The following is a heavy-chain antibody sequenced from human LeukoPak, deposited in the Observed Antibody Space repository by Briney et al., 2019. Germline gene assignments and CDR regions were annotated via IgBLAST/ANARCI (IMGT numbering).Heavy chain of an antibody. CDR3: AREMTIRTGYSCDY. Sequence: PGRSLRLSCAASGFTFSSYAMHWVRQAPGKGLEWVSYISSSSSTIYYADSVKGRFTISRDNAKNSLYLQMNSLRAEDTAVYYCAREMTIRTGYSCDYWGQGTLVTVSS. V-gene: IGHV3-48*04. CDR1: GFTFSSYA. CDR2: ISSSSSTI. D-gene: IGHD5-18*01. J-gene: IGHJ4*02.